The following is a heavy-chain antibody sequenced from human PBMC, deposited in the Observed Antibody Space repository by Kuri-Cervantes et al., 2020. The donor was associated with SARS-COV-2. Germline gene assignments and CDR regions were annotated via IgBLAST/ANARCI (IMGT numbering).Heavy chain of an antibody. CDR2: IKHTGST. J-gene: IGHJ3*02. CDR1: DVSFSGYY. V-gene: IGHV4-34*01. Sequence: GSLRLSCAVYDVSFSGYYWNCLRQPPGKGLEWIGQIKHTGSTNSNPSLKSRVTISADTSKNQFSLKLNSVTAADTAIYYCARGGTRRDDAFDIWGQGTLVTVSS. CDR3: ARGGTRRDDAFDI.